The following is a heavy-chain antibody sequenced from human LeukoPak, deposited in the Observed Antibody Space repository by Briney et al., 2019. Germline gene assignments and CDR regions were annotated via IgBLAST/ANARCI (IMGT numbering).Heavy chain of an antibody. Sequence: GGSLRLSCAASGFTFDDYAMHWVRHAPGKGLEWVSGISWNSGSIGYADSVKGRFTISRDNAKNSLYLQMNSLRAEDTALYYCARVLRDYYYGMDVWGQGTTVTVPS. CDR1: GFTFDDYA. CDR2: ISWNSGSI. D-gene: IGHD2/OR15-2a*01. CDR3: ARVLRDYYYGMDV. J-gene: IGHJ6*02. V-gene: IGHV3-9*01.